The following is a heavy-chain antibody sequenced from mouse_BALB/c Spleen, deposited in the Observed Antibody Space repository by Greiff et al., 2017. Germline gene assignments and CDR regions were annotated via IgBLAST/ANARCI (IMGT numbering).Heavy chain of an antibody. CDR2: IWGDGST. CDR1: GFSLTGYG. V-gene: IGHV2-6-7*01. Sequence: QVQLQQSGPGLVAPSQSLSITCTASGFSLTGYGVNWVRQPPGKGLEWLGMIWGDGSTDCNSALKSRLSISKDNSKSQVFLKMNSLQTDDTARYYCARDAPYDYGGGYAMDYWGQGTSVTVSS. J-gene: IGHJ4*01. CDR3: ARDAPYDYGGGYAMDY. D-gene: IGHD2-4*01.